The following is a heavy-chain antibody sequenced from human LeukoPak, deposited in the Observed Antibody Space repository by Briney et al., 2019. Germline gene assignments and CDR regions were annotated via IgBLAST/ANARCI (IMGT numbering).Heavy chain of an antibody. J-gene: IGHJ4*02. CDR2: IDWDDDK. V-gene: IGHV2-70*11. D-gene: IGHD6-13*01. CDR3: ARIQGSSWPFDY. CDR1: GFSLSTSGMC. Sequence: SGPALVKPTQTLTLTCTFSGFSLSTSGMCVSWIRQPPGKALEWLARIDWDDDKYYSTSLKTRPTISKDTSKNQVVLTMTNMDPVDTATYYCARIQGSSWPFDYWGQGTLVTVSS.